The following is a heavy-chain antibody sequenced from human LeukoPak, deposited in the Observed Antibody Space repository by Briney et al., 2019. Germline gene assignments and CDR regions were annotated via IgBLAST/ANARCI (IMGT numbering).Heavy chain of an antibody. D-gene: IGHD3-10*01. CDR2: ITLSRTTI. CDR1: GFTFSNYN. V-gene: IGHV3-48*01. CDR3: ARDSPSVYYRLGAFDI. Sequence: GGSLRLSCAASGFTFSNYNMNWVRQAPGKGLEWVACITLSRTTIYYADSVKGRFTISRDNAKNSLYLQMDSLRAEDTAMYYCARDSPSVYYRLGAFDIWGQGTMVTVSS. J-gene: IGHJ3*02.